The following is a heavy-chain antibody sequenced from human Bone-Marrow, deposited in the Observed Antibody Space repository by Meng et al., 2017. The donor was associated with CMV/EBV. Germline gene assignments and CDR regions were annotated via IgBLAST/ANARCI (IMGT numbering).Heavy chain of an antibody. D-gene: IGHD3-22*01. J-gene: IGHJ4*02. Sequence: GGSLRLSCAASGFTFSSYAMSWVRQAPGKGLEWVSAISGSGGSTYYADSVKGRFTISRDNSKNTLYLQMNSLRAEDTAVYYCAKKLVSSSGYYYQNYWGQGTLVTVSS. CDR1: GFTFSSYA. CDR3: AKKLVSSSGYYYQNY. CDR2: ISGSGGST. V-gene: IGHV3-23*01.